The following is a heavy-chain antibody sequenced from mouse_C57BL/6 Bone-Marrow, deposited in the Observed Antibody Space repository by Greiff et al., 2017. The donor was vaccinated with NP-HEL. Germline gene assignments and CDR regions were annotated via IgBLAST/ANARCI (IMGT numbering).Heavy chain of an antibody. J-gene: IGHJ2*01. CDR1: GFTFSNYW. V-gene: IGHV6-3*01. CDR3: TGDDY. CDR2: IRLKSDNYAT. Sequence: DVKLQESGGGLVQPGGSMKLSCVASGFTFSNYWMNWVRQSPETGLEWVAQIRLKSDNYATHYAESVKGRFTISRDDSKSSVYLQMNNLRAEDTGIYYCTGDDYWGQGTTLTVSS.